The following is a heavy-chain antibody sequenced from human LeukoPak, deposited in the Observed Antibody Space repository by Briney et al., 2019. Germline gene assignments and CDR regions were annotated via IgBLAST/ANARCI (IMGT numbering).Heavy chain of an antibody. CDR1: GYTFTGYY. CDR3: AGGSGTIFGVVNQEKPLYYYYYMDV. CDR2: INPSGGST. V-gene: IGHV1-46*01. Sequence: GASVKVSCKASGYTFTGYYMHWVRQAPGQGLEWMGIINPSGGSTSYAQKFQGRVTMTRDTSTSTVYMELSSLRSEDTAVYYCAGGSGTIFGVVNQEKPLYYYYYMDVWGKGTTVTVSS. D-gene: IGHD3-3*01. J-gene: IGHJ6*03.